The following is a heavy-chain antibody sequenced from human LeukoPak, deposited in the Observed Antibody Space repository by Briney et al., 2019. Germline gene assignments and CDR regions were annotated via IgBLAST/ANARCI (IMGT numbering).Heavy chain of an antibody. J-gene: IGHJ4*02. D-gene: IGHD4-17*01. V-gene: IGHV3-66*02. CDR2: IYSGGST. CDR1: GFTVSSNY. Sequence: GGSLRLSCAASGFTVSSNYMSWVRQAPGKGLGWVSVIYSGGSTYYADSVKGRFTISRDNSKNTLYLQMNSLRAEDTAVYYCAKTGDYSTSFDYWGQGTLVTVSS. CDR3: AKTGDYSTSFDY.